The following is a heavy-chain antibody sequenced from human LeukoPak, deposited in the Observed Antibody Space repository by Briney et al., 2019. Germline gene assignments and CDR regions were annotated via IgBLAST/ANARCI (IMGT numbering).Heavy chain of an antibody. CDR3: AREYSRSVVAGSRPDL. J-gene: IGHJ4*02. CDR2: MYYRGTT. D-gene: IGHD2-21*01. CDR1: GGSISSSSYY. V-gene: IGHV4-39*02. Sequence: SETLALTCSVSGGSISSSSYYWGWIRQSPGKGLEWIGSMYYRGTTYENSSLKSRLTLSIDTSNNQFSLKLTSVTAADTAVYYCAREYSRSVVAGSRPDLRGQGLLVTVSP.